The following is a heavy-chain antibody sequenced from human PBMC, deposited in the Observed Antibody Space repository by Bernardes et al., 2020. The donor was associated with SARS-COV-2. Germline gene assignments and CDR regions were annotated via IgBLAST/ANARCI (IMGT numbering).Heavy chain of an antibody. CDR3: ATGWGGWRHDAFDI. D-gene: IGHD6-19*01. CDR2: FDPEDGET. Sequence: ASVKVSCKVSGYTLTELSMHWVRQAPGKGLEWMGGFDPEDGETIYAQKFQGRVTMTEDTSTDTAYMELSSLRSEDTAVYYCATGWGGWRHDAFDIWGQGTMVTVSS. V-gene: IGHV1-24*01. J-gene: IGHJ3*02. CDR1: GYTLTELS.